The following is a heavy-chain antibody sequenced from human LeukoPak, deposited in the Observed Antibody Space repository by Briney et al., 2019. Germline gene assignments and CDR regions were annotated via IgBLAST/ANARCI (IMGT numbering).Heavy chain of an antibody. CDR1: GYTFTSYG. CDR2: ISAYNGNT. CDR3: ARDLEYVSRFDY. V-gene: IGHV1-18*01. Sequence: ASVKVSCTDSGYTFTSYGISWVRQAPGQGREWMGWISAYNGNTNYAQKLQGRVTMTTDTSTSTAYMELRSLRSDDTAVYYCARDLEYVSRFDYWGQGTLVTVSS. D-gene: IGHD3-16*01. J-gene: IGHJ4*02.